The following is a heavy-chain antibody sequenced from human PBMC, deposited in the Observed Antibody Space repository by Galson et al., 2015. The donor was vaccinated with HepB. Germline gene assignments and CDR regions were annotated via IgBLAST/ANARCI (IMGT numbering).Heavy chain of an antibody. V-gene: IGHV1-69*13. Sequence: SVKVSCKASGGTFSNYAISWVRQAPGQGLEWMGGIIPIFGTANYAQKFQGRVTITADESTRTAYMEASSLRSEDSALYYCARGAYSDSTGYYYAYWGQGTRVTVLS. CDR2: IIPIFGTA. CDR1: GGTFSNYA. J-gene: IGHJ4*02. D-gene: IGHD3-22*01. CDR3: ARGAYSDSTGYYYAY.